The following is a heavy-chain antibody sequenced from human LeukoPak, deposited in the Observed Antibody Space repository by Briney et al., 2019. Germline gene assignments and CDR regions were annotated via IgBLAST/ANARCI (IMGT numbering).Heavy chain of an antibody. J-gene: IGHJ4*02. D-gene: IGHD3-10*01. CDR2: IYYSGST. Sequence: SEALSLTCTVSGGSISSGDYYWSWIRQPPGKGLEWIGYIYYSGSTYYNPSLKSRVTISVDTSKNQFSLKLSSVTAADTAVYYCARAYYGSGYYFDYWGQGTLVTVSS. V-gene: IGHV4-30-4*01. CDR3: ARAYYGSGYYFDY. CDR1: GGSISSGDYY.